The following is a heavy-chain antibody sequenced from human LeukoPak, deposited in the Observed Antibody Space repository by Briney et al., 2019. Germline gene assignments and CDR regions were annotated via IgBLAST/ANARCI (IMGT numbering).Heavy chain of an antibody. CDR3: ASSSGWYEXXAFDI. CDR2: TRNKANSYTT. D-gene: IGHD6-19*01. V-gene: IGHV3-72*01. Sequence: GGSLRLSCAASGFTFSDHYMDWVRQAPGKGLEWVGRTRNKANSYTTEYAASVKGRFTISRDDSKNSLYLQMNSLKTEDTAVYYCASSSGWYEXXAFDIWGQGTMVTVSS. J-gene: IGHJ3*02. CDR1: GFTFSDHY.